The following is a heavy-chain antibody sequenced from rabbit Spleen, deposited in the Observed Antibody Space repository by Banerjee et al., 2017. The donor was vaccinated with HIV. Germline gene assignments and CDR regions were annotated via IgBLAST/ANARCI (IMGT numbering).Heavy chain of an antibody. J-gene: IGHJ4*01. CDR1: GFSFSNNYW. V-gene: IGHV1S45*01. D-gene: IGHD4-2*01. CDR3: ARDAAGREDFNL. Sequence: QEQLEESGGGLVKPEGSLTLTCTVSGFSFSNNYWMCWVRQAPGKGLEWIGCIYAGSSGSTYYASWAKGRFTISKTSSTTVTLHMTSLTAADTATYFCARDAAGREDFNLWGQGTLVTVS. CDR2: IYAGSSGST.